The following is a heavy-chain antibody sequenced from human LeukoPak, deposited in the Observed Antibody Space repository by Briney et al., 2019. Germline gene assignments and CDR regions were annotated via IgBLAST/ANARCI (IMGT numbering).Heavy chain of an antibody. CDR3: ARAGAVAGTQYNWFDP. Sequence: KPSETLSLTCAVYGGSFSGYYWSWIRQPPGKGLEWIGEINHSGSTNYNPSLKSRVTISVDTSKNQFSLKLSSVTAADTAVYYCARAGAVAGTQYNWFDPWGQGTLVTVSS. CDR1: GGSFSGYY. J-gene: IGHJ5*02. V-gene: IGHV4-34*01. CDR2: INHSGST. D-gene: IGHD6-19*01.